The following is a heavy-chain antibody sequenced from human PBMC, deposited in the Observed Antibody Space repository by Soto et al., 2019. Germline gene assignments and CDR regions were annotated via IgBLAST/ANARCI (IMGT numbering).Heavy chain of an antibody. J-gene: IGHJ6*02. Sequence: SETLSLTCAVHGGSFSGYYWDWIRQPPGKGLEWIGSIYYSGSTYYNPSLKSRVTISVDTSKNQFSLKLSSVTAADTAVYYCARRSPGGLPGSYYYGMDVWGQGTTVTVSS. CDR1: GGSFSGYY. V-gene: IGHV4-39*01. CDR3: ARRSPGGLPGSYYYGMDV. CDR2: IYYSGST. D-gene: IGHD3-10*01.